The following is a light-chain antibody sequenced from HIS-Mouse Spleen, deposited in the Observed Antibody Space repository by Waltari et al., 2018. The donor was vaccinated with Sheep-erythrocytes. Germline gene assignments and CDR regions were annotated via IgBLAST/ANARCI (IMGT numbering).Light chain of an antibody. CDR1: KLGDKY. CDR2: QDS. J-gene: IGLJ2*01. CDR3: QAWDSSTAV. Sequence: SYELTHPPSVSVSPGQTASIPCSGDKLGDKYACWYQQKPGQSPVLVIYQDSKRPSGIPERFSGSNSGNTATLTISGTQAMDEADYYCQAWDSSTAVFGGGTKLTVL. V-gene: IGLV3-1*01.